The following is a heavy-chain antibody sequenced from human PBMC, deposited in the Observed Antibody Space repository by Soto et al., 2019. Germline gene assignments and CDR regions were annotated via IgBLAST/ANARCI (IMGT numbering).Heavy chain of an antibody. J-gene: IGHJ4*02. CDR1: GFSFSDYT. Sequence: VGSLRLSCVASGFSFSDYTMSWVRQAPGKGLDWVSTISTSSSNIFYAASVKGRFTVSRDNAKNTLYLQMDNLRAEDTAVYFSARGLGGVPVQAELDYCGPRTLVAVFS. CDR2: ISTSSSNI. D-gene: IGHD3-16*01. V-gene: IGHV3-21*06. CDR3: ARGLGGVPVQAELDY.